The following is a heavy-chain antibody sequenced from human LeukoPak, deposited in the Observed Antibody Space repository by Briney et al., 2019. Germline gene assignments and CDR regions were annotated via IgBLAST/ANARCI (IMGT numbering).Heavy chain of an antibody. CDR2: INHSGST. J-gene: IGHJ4*02. D-gene: IGHD6-13*01. CDR3: AGAAAGIPQFD. V-gene: IGHV4-34*01. CDR1: GGSFSGYY. Sequence: PSETLSLTCAVYGGSFSGYYWSWIRQPPEKRLEWIGEINHSGSTNYNPSLKSRVTISVDTSKNQFSLKLSSVTAADTAVYYCAGAAAGIPQFDWGQGTLVTVSS.